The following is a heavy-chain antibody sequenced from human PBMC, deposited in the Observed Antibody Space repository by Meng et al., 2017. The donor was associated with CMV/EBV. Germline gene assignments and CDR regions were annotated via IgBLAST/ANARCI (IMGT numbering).Heavy chain of an antibody. Sequence: GGSVSGGSYYWAWTRQPPGKGLEWIGYAYYNGGTNYSPSLKSRVTILIDASKNQFSLELTSVTAADTAVYYCARGHDFWSGYYLFDPWGQGTLVTVSS. CDR2: AYYNGGT. CDR1: GGSVSGGSYY. V-gene: IGHV4-61*01. CDR3: ARGHDFWSGYYLFDP. D-gene: IGHD3-3*01. J-gene: IGHJ5*02.